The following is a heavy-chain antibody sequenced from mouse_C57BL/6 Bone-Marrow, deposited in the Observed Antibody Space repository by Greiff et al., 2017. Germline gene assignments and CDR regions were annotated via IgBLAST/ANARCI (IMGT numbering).Heavy chain of an antibody. Sequence: EVHLVESGGDLVKPGGSLKLSCAASGSTFSSYGMSWVRQTPDKRLEWVATISSGGSYTYYPDSVKGRFTISRDNAKNTLYLQMSSLKSEDTAMYYCARHRGDYWGQGTTLTVSS. V-gene: IGHV5-6*01. J-gene: IGHJ2*01. CDR3: ARHRGDY. CDR2: ISSGGSYT. D-gene: IGHD3-1*01. CDR1: GSTFSSYG.